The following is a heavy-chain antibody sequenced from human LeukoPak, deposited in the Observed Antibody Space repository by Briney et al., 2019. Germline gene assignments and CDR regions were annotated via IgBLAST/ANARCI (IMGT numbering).Heavy chain of an antibody. J-gene: IGHJ6*03. D-gene: IGHD6-19*01. CDR1: GFTFNTDA. V-gene: IGHV3-23*01. CDR3: AKGHSSGWSYYYYFYMDV. Sequence: GGSLRLSCGASGFTFNTDAMSSGRQAPRKRRGWGSAISVSGGSTNSADSVKGRFTISRDNSKNTLYLQMNSLRAEDTAVYYCAKGHSSGWSYYYYFYMDVWGKGTTVTVSS. CDR2: ISVSGGST.